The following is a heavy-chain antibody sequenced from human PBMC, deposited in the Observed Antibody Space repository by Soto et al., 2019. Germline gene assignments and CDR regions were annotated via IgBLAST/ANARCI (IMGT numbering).Heavy chain of an antibody. CDR3: ARGQGTAFLYYYYGMDV. CDR2: INPNSGGT. Sequence: QVQLVQSGAEVKKPGASVKVSCKASGYTFTGYYMHWVRQAPGQGLEWMGWINPNSGGTNYAQKFQGWVTMTRDTSISTAYMELSRLRSDDTDVYYCARGQGTAFLYYYYGMDVWGQGTTVTVSS. CDR1: GYTFTGYY. J-gene: IGHJ6*02. V-gene: IGHV1-2*04. D-gene: IGHD5-18*01.